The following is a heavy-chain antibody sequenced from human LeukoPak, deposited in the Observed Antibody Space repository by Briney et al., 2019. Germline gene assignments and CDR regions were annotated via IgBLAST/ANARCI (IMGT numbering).Heavy chain of an antibody. CDR2: IQNDGSDK. CDR3: AREGGRAVPGRFDQ. D-gene: IGHD6-13*01. Sequence: TGGSLRLSCAASGINFRSSGMHWVRQAPGKGLEWVTFIQNDGSDKYYAASVKGRFTISRDNSKNTVYPHMASLRADDTALYYCAREGGRAVPGRFDQWGQGTLVTVSS. CDR1: GINFRSSG. J-gene: IGHJ4*02. V-gene: IGHV3-30*02.